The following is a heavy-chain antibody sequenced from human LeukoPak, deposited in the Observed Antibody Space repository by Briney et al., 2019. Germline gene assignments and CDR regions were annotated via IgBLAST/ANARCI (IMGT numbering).Heavy chain of an antibody. CDR3: ARQPSFVTAIGGFGDY. J-gene: IGHJ4*02. D-gene: IGHD2-21*02. Sequence: GESLKISCKGSGYSFTSYCIGWVRQMPGKGLEWMGIIYPGDSDTRYSPSFQGQVTISADKSISTAYLQWSSLKASDTAMYYCARQPSFVTAIGGFGDYWGQGTLATVSS. CDR1: GYSFTSYC. CDR2: IYPGDSDT. V-gene: IGHV5-51*01.